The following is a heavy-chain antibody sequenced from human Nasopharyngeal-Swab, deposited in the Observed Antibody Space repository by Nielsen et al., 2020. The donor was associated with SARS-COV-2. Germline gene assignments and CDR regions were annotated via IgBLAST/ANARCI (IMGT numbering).Heavy chain of an antibody. V-gene: IGHV3-23*01. Sequence: GGSRRLSCAASGFTFSSYAMSWVRQAPGKGLEWVSAISGSGGSTYYADSVKGRFTISRDNSKNTLYLQMNSLRAEDTAVYYCAKDIYSSGWYYFDYWGQGTLVTVSS. CDR3: AKDIYSSGWYYFDY. J-gene: IGHJ4*02. D-gene: IGHD6-19*01. CDR1: GFTFSSYA. CDR2: ISGSGGST.